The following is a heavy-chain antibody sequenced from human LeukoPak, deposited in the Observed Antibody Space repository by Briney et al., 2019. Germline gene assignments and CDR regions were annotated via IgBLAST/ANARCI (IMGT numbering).Heavy chain of an antibody. CDR1: GYTFTGYY. Sequence: GASVKVSCKASGYTFTGYYMHWLRQAPGQGLEWMGWINPNSGGTNYAQKFQGRVTMTRDTSISTAYMELSRLRSDDTAVYYCARGKWRSSTSCPFDYWGQGTLVTVSS. CDR3: ARGKWRSSTSCPFDY. V-gene: IGHV1-2*02. D-gene: IGHD2-2*01. J-gene: IGHJ4*02. CDR2: INPNSGGT.